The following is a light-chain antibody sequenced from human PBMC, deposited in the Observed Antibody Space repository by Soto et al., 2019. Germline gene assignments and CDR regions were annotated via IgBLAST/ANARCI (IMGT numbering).Light chain of an antibody. V-gene: IGKV1-39*01. CDR2: AAS. J-gene: IGKJ5*01. Sequence: IQMTQSPSSLSASVEDRVIITCRASQSISNHLNCYQQKPGKAPKLLIYAASSLQSVVPSRFSGSGSGTDFTLTISSLQPEDFATYYCQQSYSTPSTFGQGTRLEIK. CDR3: QQSYSTPST. CDR1: QSISNH.